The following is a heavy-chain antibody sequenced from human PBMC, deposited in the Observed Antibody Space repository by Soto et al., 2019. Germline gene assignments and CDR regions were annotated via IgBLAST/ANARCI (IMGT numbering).Heavy chain of an antibody. CDR2: VNDDGSST. Sequence: VESGGGLVQPGGSLRLSCASSGFTFSRHWMHWVRQAPGKGLVGVASVNDDGSSTAYGDSVWGRFTISRDNVKNTLSLQMDRLTPEHTAVYYCARDLITASGGPNWYFHLWGRGTLVTVSS. CDR1: GFTFSRHW. CDR3: ARDLITASGGPNWYFHL. V-gene: IGHV3-74*01. D-gene: IGHD1-20*01. J-gene: IGHJ2*01.